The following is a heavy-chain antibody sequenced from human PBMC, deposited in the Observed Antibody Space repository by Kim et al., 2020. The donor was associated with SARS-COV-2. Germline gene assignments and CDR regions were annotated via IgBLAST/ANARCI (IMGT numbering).Heavy chain of an antibody. Sequence: YADAVKGRFTTSRDNPKSTVFLHMNSLRAEDTVIYYCAKNYGASVSYDFWGQGTLVTVSS. D-gene: IGHD4-17*01. CDR3: AKNYGASVSYDF. V-gene: IGHV3-23*05. J-gene: IGHJ4*02.